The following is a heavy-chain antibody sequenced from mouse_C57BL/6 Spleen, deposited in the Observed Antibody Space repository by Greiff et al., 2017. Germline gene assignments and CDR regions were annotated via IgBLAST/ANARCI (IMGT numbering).Heavy chain of an antibody. CDR1: GFTFSSYA. V-gene: IGHV5-4*01. J-gene: IGHJ1*03. Sequence: EVQRVESGGGLVKPGGSLKLSCAASGFTFSSYAMSWVRQTPEKRLEWVATISDGGSYTYYPDNVKGRFTISRDNAKNNLYLQMSHLKSEDTAMYYCARGEDYYGSSGYFDVWGTGTTVTVSS. CDR3: ARGEDYYGSSGYFDV. CDR2: ISDGGSYT. D-gene: IGHD1-1*01.